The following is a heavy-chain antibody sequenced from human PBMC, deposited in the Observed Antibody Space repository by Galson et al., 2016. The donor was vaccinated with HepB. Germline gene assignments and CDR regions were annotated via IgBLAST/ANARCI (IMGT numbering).Heavy chain of an antibody. CDR3: ARLHSRSLEEFDP. CDR2: ISHSGET. J-gene: IGHJ5*02. V-gene: IGHV4-59*02. Sequence: ETLSLTCSISGASVSTGYWSWIRQPPGRGLEWITYISHSGETIYNPSLKSRVTISKDTSKNQFSLKLTSVTAADSAIYYCARLHSRSLEEFDPWGQGTLVTVSS. D-gene: IGHD5-24*01. CDR1: GASVSTGY.